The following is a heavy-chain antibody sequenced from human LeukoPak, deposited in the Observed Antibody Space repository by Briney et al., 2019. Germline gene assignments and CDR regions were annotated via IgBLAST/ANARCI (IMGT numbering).Heavy chain of an antibody. V-gene: IGHV4-30-4*01. J-gene: IGHJ4*02. Sequence: SETLSLTCTVSGGSISSGDYYWSWIRQPPGKGLEWIGYIYYSGSTYYNPSLKSRVTISVDTSKNQFSLKLSSVTAADTAVYYCARGGEVGATTDFVYWGQGTLVTVSS. CDR2: IYYSGST. CDR1: GGSISSGDYY. CDR3: ARGGEVGATTDFVY. D-gene: IGHD1-26*01.